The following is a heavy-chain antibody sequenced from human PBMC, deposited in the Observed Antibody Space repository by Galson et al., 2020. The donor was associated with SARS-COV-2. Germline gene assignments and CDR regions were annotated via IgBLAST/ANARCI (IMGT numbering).Heavy chain of an antibody. V-gene: IGHV3-21*01. CDR3: TREGRYGDSYGYWFDP. D-gene: IGHD5-18*01. CDR1: GFTFNTYT. Sequence: GGSLRLSCAASGFTFNTYTMNWVRQAPGKGLEWVSSISSSGGHILYADSVQGRFTISRDNAKNSLYLQMNSLRVEDTAVYYCTREGRYGDSYGYWFDPWGLGNLVTVSS. J-gene: IGHJ5*02. CDR2: ISSSGGHI.